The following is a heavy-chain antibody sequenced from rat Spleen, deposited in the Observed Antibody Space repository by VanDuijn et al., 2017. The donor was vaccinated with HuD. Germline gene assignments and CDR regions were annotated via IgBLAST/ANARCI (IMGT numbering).Heavy chain of an antibody. CDR1: GFSLISNG. V-gene: IGHV2S12*01. Sequence: QVQLKESGPGLVQPSQTLSLTCTVSGFSLISNGVSWVRQPPGKGLEWIAAISSGGSTYFNSVLKSRLSISRDTSKSQVFLKMNSLQTEDTAMYFCARSSRYYYSGAYYFDYWGQGVMVTVSS. CDR3: ARSSRYYYSGAYYFDY. J-gene: IGHJ2*01. CDR2: ISSGGST. D-gene: IGHD1-1*01.